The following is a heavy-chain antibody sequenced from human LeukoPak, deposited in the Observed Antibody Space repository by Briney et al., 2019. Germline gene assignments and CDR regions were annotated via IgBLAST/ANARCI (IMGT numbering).Heavy chain of an antibody. Sequence: GGSLRLSCAASGFTFSSYAMSWVRQAPGKGLEWVSASGSGGSTYYADSVKGRFTISRDNSKNTLYLQMNSLRAEDTAVYYCASRGSLPYNWFDPWGQVTLVTVSS. D-gene: IGHD2-15*01. CDR1: GFTFSSYA. J-gene: IGHJ5*02. CDR2: SGSGGST. CDR3: ASRGSLPYNWFDP. V-gene: IGHV3-23*01.